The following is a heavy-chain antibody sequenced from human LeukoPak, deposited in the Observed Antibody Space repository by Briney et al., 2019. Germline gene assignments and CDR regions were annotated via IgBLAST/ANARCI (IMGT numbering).Heavy chain of an antibody. D-gene: IGHD3-10*01. J-gene: IGHJ5*02. CDR3: ARTDYSGSGSFYDNWFDP. CDR1: GDSISSYISSFY. Sequence: PSETLSLTCTVSGDSISSYISSFYWSWIRQPPGKGLEWIGYIFYSGTTNYNPSLKSRVTMSVDTMSVDTSKKQFSLELSSVTAADTAVYYCARTDYSGSGSFYDNWFDPWGQGILVTVSS. V-gene: IGHV4-59*01. CDR2: IFYSGTT.